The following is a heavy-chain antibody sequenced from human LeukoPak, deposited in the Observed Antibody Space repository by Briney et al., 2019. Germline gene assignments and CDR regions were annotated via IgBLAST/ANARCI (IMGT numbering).Heavy chain of an antibody. V-gene: IGHV4-38-2*02. CDR3: AREYDSSGYYPSDAFDI. CDR2: IYHSGST. CDR1: GYSISSGYY. D-gene: IGHD3-22*01. J-gene: IGHJ3*02. Sequence: SETLSLTCAVSGYSISSGYYWGWIRQPPGKGLEWIGSIYHSGSTYYNPSLKSRVTISVDTSKNQFSLKLSSVTAADTAVYYCAREYDSSGYYPSDAFDIWGQGTMVTVSS.